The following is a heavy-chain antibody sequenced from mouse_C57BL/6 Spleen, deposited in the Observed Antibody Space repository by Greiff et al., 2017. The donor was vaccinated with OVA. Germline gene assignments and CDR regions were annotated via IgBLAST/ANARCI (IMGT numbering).Heavy chain of an antibody. V-gene: IGHV14-3*01. CDR3: ARASDYQSDYYFDY. Sequence: EVQLQQSVAELVRPGASVKLSCTASGFNITNTYMPWVKQRPEQGLEWIGRIDPANGNTKYAPKFPGKATITADTASNTAYRQLSSLTSEDTAIYYCARASDYQSDYYFDYGGQGTTLTVSS. CDR2: IDPANGNT. J-gene: IGHJ2*01. D-gene: IGHD2-4*01. CDR1: GFNITNTY.